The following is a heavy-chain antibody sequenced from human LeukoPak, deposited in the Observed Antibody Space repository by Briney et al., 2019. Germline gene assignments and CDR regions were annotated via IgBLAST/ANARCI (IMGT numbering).Heavy chain of an antibody. CDR3: TTDSLVGATLDY. V-gene: IGHV3-15*01. CDR1: GFTFSNAW. CDR2: IKSKTDGGTT. Sequence: GGSLRPSCAASGFTFSNAWMSWVRQAPGKGLEWVGRIKSKTDGGTTDYAAPVKGRFTISRDDSKNTLYLQMNSLKTEDTAVYYCTTDSLVGATLDYWGQGTLVTVSS. J-gene: IGHJ4*02. D-gene: IGHD1-26*01.